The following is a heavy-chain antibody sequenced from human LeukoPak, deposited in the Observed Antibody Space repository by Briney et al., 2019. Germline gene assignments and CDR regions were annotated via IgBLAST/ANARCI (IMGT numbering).Heavy chain of an antibody. CDR2: FSGSGGST. Sequence: GGSLRLSCAASGLTFSSYAMSWVRQSPGKGLEWVSAFSGSGGSTYYADSVKGRFTISRDNSKNTLYLQMNSLRAEDTAVYYCAKSGLSRFDYWGQGTLVTVSS. CDR3: AKSGLSRFDY. D-gene: IGHD4/OR15-4a*01. CDR1: GLTFSSYA. V-gene: IGHV3-23*01. J-gene: IGHJ4*02.